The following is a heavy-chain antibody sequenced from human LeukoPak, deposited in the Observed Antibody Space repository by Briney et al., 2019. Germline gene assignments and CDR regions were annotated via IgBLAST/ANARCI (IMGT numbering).Heavy chain of an antibody. J-gene: IGHJ4*02. CDR2: INANTGVT. CDR3: ARDHNWGPDY. V-gene: IGHV1-2*02. Sequence: ASMKVSCKTSGFTFTDHYMHWLRQAPGQGLEWMGWINANTGVTHYAVKFQGRVTITRDTSISTVYMDLSSLQSDDTAVYYCARDHNWGPDYWGQGTLVLVSS. D-gene: IGHD7-27*01. CDR1: GFTFTDHY.